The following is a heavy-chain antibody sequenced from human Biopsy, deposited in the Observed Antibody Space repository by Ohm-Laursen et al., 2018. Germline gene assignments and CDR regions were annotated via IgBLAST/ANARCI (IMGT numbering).Heavy chain of an antibody. D-gene: IGHD4-11*01. J-gene: IGHJ6*02. CDR2: IYYSVMT. Sequence: SDTLSLTCTVSGGSISSGGSYWSWIRQPPGKGLEWIGHIYYSVMTNYNPSLQSRVSISVDTSRNQVSLTLSSVTAADTAVYYCARDSGILNYGNFKYYHYYGMDVWGQGTKVTVS. CDR1: GGSISSGGSY. CDR3: ARDSGILNYGNFKYYHYYGMDV. V-gene: IGHV4-61*08.